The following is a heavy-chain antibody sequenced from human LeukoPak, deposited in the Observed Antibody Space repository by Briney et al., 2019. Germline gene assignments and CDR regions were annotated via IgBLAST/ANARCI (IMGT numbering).Heavy chain of an antibody. CDR1: GFTFSSYA. J-gene: IGHJ4*02. Sequence: GGSLRLSCAASGFTFSSYAMSWVRQAPGKGLEWVSSISGSGNRTYYADSVKGRFTISRDNSKNTLYLQMNSLRAEDTAVYYCARDEQDYGDYFWYFDYWGQGTLVTVSS. V-gene: IGHV3-23*01. CDR2: ISGSGNRT. CDR3: ARDEQDYGDYFWYFDY. D-gene: IGHD4-17*01.